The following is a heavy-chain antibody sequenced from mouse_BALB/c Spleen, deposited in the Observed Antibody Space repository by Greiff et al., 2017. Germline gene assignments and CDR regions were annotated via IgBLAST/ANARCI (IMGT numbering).Heavy chain of an antibody. CDR1: GYTFTNYW. V-gene: IGHV1-63*02. CDR3: ARGGNSAWFAY. D-gene: IGHD2-1*01. CDR2: IYPGGGYT. J-gene: IGHJ3*01. Sequence: QVQLQQSGAELVRPGTSVKISCKASGYTFTNYWLGWVKQRPGHGLEWIGDIYPGGGYTNYNEKFKGKATLTADTSSSTAYMQLSSLTSEDSAVYFCARGGNSAWFAYWGQGTLVTVSA.